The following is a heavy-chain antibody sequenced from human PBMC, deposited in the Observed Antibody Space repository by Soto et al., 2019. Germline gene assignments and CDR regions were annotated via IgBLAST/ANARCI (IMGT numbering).Heavy chain of an antibody. V-gene: IGHV3-23*01. CDR2: ISGSGGST. CDR1: GFTFSTYA. J-gene: IGHJ3*02. CDR3: AKAPGWNDVWEAFDI. D-gene: IGHD1-1*01. Sequence: GSLRLSCAASGFTFSTYAMSWVRQAPGKGLEWVPAISGSGGSTYYADSVKGRFTISRDNSKNTLSLQINSLRAEDTAIYYCAKAPGWNDVWEAFDIWGQGTVVTVS.